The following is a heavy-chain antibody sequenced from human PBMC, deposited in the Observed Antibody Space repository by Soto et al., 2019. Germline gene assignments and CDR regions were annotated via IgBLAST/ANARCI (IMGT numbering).Heavy chain of an antibody. V-gene: IGHV1-69*02. CDR2: IIPILGIA. J-gene: IGHJ3*02. Sequence: SVKVSCKASGGTFSSYTISWVRQAPGQGLEWMGRIIPILGIANYAQKFQGRVTITADKSTSTAYMELSSLRSEDTAVYYCARGLGRGIAFDIWGQGTMVTVSS. CDR1: GGTFSSYT. CDR3: ARGLGRGIAFDI. D-gene: IGHD7-27*01.